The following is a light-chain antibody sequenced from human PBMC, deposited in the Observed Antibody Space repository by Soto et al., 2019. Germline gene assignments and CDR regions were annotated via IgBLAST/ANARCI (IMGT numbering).Light chain of an antibody. CDR1: QSVSSNY. J-gene: IGKJ5*01. CDR2: GAS. CDR3: QQYGSSLPIT. V-gene: IGKV3-20*01. Sequence: EIVMTQSPATLSVSPGERATLSCRASQSVSSNYLAWYQQKPGQAPRLLIYGASSRATGIPDRFSGSGSGTDFTLTISRLEPEDFAVYYCQQYGSSLPITFGQGTRLEIK.